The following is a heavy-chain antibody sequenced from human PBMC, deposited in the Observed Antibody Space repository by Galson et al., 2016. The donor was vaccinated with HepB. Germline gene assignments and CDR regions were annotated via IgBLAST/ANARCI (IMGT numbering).Heavy chain of an antibody. CDR3: VKEADYMAYYHYYNMDV. V-gene: IGHV3-33*06. J-gene: IGHJ6*02. D-gene: IGHD4-11*01. Sequence: SLRLSCAASGFAFRNYGMHWVRQAPGKGLEWLALIWYDGKNKYYGDSVKGRFTISRDNSKNTLYLQMNTLRAEDTAVYYCVKEADYMAYYHYYNMDVWGQGTTVTVSS. CDR1: GFAFRNYG. CDR2: IWYDGKNK.